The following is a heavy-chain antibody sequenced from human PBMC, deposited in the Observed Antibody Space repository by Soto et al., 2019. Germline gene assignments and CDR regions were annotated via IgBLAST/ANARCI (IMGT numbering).Heavy chain of an antibody. CDR2: IHPSDSDT. CDR3: ARRNYDLDRQNVFDP. V-gene: IGHV5-51*01. J-gene: IGHJ5*02. CDR1: GDDFTTYW. D-gene: IGHD3-3*01. Sequence: PGESLKISCRNSGDDFTTYWIGWVRQMPGRGLEWVAIIHPSDSDTRYSQSLQGRLTISADKSISTIYLQWSSLKASDTARYYCARRNYDLDRQNVFDPWGHGTL.